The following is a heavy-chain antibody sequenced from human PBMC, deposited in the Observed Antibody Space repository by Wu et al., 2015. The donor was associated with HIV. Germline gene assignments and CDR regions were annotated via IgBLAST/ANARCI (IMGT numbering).Heavy chain of an antibody. CDR2: MNPDSGNI. Sequence: QVQLVQSGIEVKEPGASVRVSCEASGYIFTNHDINWVRQATGQGLEWVGYMNPDSGNIGTAQKFQGRVTMTKDTSRTTAYLELSSLRYEDTAVYYCARSKFDRVDMGTITSYYYSLDVWGQGTTVIVSS. CDR3: ARSKFDRVDMGTITSYYYSLDV. J-gene: IGHJ6*02. D-gene: IGHD5-24*01. V-gene: IGHV1-8*01. CDR1: GYIFTNHD.